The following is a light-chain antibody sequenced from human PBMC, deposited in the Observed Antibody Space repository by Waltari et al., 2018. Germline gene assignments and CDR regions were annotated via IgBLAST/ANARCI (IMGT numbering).Light chain of an antibody. Sequence: QSALTQPPSASGSPGQSVTISCTGTSSAVGGCNYVSWYQQHPGKAPKLMIFEVSKRPSGVPDRFSGSKSGNTASLTVSGLQADDEAHYYCSSYAGSNNWVFGGGTKLTVL. CDR1: SSAVGGCNY. V-gene: IGLV2-8*01. J-gene: IGLJ3*02. CDR3: SSYAGSNNWV. CDR2: EVS.